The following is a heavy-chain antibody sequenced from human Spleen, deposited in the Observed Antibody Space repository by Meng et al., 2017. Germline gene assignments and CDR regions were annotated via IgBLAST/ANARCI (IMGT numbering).Heavy chain of an antibody. D-gene: IGHD3-22*01. CDR1: GFTVSNRY. Sequence: GESLKISCAASGFTVSNRYMSWVRQSPGKGLEWVSVFYSDGSIYYADSVKGRFTISRDNAKNSLYLQMNSLRAEDTAVYYCARRKEIQYYYDSSGYYEEAFDIWGQGTMVTVSS. CDR2: FYSDGSI. J-gene: IGHJ3*02. CDR3: ARRKEIQYYYDSSGYYEEAFDI. V-gene: IGHV3-53*01.